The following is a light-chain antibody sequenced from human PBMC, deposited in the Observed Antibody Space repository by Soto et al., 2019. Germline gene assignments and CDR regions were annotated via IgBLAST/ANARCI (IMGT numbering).Light chain of an antibody. V-gene: IGKV3-15*01. CDR3: QQYNNWPPIT. CDR1: QSVSSSY. J-gene: IGKJ5*01. CDR2: GAS. Sequence: EIVLTQSPATLSLSPGERATLSCRASQSVSSSYLAWYQQQPGQAPRLLIYGASTRATGISARFSGSGSGTEFTLTISSLQSEDFAVYYCQQYNNWPPITFGQGTRLEI.